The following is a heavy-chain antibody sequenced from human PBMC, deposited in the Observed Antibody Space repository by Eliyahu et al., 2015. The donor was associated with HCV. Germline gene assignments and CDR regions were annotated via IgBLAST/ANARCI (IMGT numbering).Heavy chain of an antibody. Sequence: QVQLQESGPRLVKPSQTLSLTCXXXGXAISSGGYYWSWVRQFPGKGLELIGYMFHSGDSFYYNPSLENRLTISIDTSKNQFSLKLTSVTAADTAVYFCATYASGYHDYWGQGALVTVAS. V-gene: IGHV4-31*03. D-gene: IGHD5-12*01. CDR2: MFHSGDSF. CDR3: ATYASGYHDY. CDR1: GXAISSGGYY. J-gene: IGHJ4*02.